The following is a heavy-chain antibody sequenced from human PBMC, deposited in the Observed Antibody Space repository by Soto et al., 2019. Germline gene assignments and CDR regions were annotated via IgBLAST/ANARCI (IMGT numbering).Heavy chain of an antibody. CDR2: IRSKTNNYAT. V-gene: IGHV3-73*01. CDR3: TRDPRHYYDTIGSANWFDP. J-gene: IGHJ5*02. CDR1: GFTFSGSA. Sequence: SGGSLRLSCAASGFTFSGSAMHWVRQASGKGLEWVGRIRSKTNNYATAYAASVKGRFTISRDDSKDTAYLLMNSLKTEDTAVYYCTRDPRHYYDTIGSANWFDPWGQGTLVTVSS. D-gene: IGHD3-22*01.